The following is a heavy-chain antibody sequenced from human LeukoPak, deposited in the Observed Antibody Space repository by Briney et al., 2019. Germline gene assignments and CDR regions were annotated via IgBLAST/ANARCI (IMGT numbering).Heavy chain of an antibody. CDR1: GYTFASYG. CDR2: IIPIFGTA. CDR3: ARGRSYYYGSGGGYYYYMDV. Sequence: GASVKVSCKASGYTFASYGITWVRQAPGQGLEWMGGIIPIFGTANYAQKFQGRVTITADESTSTAYMELSSLRSEDTAVYYCARGRSYYYGSGGGYYYYMDVWGKGTTVTISS. V-gene: IGHV1-69*13. D-gene: IGHD3-10*01. J-gene: IGHJ6*03.